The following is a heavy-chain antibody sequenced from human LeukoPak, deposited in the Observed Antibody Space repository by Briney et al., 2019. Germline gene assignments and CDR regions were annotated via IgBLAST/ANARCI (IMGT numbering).Heavy chain of an antibody. CDR3: ARAQGYFDH. CDR1: GFTFSSYW. Sequence: GGSLRLSCAASGFTFSSYWMSWVRQAPGKGLEWVANIKKDGSEKYYADSVKGRFTISRDNAKNSLYLQVNSLGAEDTAVYYCARAQGYFDHWGQGTLVSVSS. V-gene: IGHV3-7*01. CDR2: IKKDGSEK. J-gene: IGHJ4*02.